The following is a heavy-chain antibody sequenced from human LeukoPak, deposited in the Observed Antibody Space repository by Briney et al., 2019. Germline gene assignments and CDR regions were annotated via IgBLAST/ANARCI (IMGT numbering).Heavy chain of an antibody. CDR3: ARDRRYYDSSGYYYGDY. Sequence: PPGGSLRLSCAASGFTFSSYSMNWVRQAPGKGLEWVSYISSSSSTIYYANSVKGRFTISRDNAKNSLYLQMNSLRAEDTAVYYCARDRRYYDSSGYYYGDYWGQGTLVTVSS. J-gene: IGHJ4*02. V-gene: IGHV3-48*04. CDR1: GFTFSSYS. D-gene: IGHD3-22*01. CDR2: ISSSSSTI.